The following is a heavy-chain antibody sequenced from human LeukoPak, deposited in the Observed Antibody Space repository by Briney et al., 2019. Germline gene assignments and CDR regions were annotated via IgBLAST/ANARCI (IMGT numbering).Heavy chain of an antibody. CDR3: ASSGDSSGYYGVDFDY. V-gene: IGHV1-2*02. D-gene: IGHD3-22*01. J-gene: IGHJ4*02. CDR2: INPNSGGT. Sequence: ASVKVSCKASGYTFTGYYMHWVRQAPGQGLEWMGWINPNSGGTNYAQKFQGRVTMTRDTSISTAYTELSRLRSDDTAVYYCASSGDSSGYYGVDFDYWGQGTLVTVSS. CDR1: GYTFTGYY.